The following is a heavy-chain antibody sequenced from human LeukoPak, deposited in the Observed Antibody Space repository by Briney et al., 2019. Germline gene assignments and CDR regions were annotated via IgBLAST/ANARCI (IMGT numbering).Heavy chain of an antibody. CDR1: GFTFSSYS. CDR2: ISSSSYI. V-gene: IGHV3-21*01. J-gene: IGHJ4*02. CDR3: ARSYSSGWYLAFAFDY. Sequence: GGSLRLSCAASGFTFSSYSMNWVRQAPGKGLEWVSSISSSSYIYYADSVKGRFTISRDNAKNSLYLQMNSLRAEDTAVYYCARSYSSGWYLAFAFDYWGQGTLVTVSS. D-gene: IGHD6-19*01.